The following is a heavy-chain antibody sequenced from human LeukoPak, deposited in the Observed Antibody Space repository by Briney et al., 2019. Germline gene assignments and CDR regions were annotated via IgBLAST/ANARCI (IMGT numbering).Heavy chain of an antibody. CDR2: ISGDGGST. CDR3: AKDHSSGMAPFFDY. D-gene: IGHD3-22*01. J-gene: IGHJ4*02. CDR1: GFTFDDYA. Sequence: RGSLRLPCAASGFTFDDYAMHWVRQAPGKGLEWVSLISGDGGSTYYADSVKGRFTISRDNSKNSLYLQMNSLRTEDTALYYCAKDHSSGMAPFFDYWGQGTLVTVSS. V-gene: IGHV3-43*02.